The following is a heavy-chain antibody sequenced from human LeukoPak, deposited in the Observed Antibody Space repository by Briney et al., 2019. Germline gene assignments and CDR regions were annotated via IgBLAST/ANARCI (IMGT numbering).Heavy chain of an antibody. CDR2: MNPNSGNT. J-gene: IGHJ5*02. D-gene: IGHD2-15*01. CDR3: ARGPSNLYCSGGSCYHEENWFDP. CDR1: GYTFTSYD. V-gene: IGHV1-8*01. Sequence: GASVKVSCKASGYTFTSYDINWVRQATGQGLEWMGWMNPNSGNTGYAQKFQGRVTMTRNTSISTAYMELSSLRSEDTAVYYCARGPSNLYCSGGSCYHEENWFDPWGQGTLVNVSS.